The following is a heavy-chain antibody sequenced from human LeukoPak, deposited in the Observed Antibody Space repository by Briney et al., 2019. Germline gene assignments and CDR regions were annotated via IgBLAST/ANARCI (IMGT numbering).Heavy chain of an antibody. J-gene: IGHJ4*02. CDR1: AYTFTSYD. D-gene: IGHD2-15*01. Sequence: ASVKVSCKASAYTFTSYDINWVRQATGQGLEWMGWMNPNSGNTGYAQKLQGRVTMTRNTSISTAYMELSSLRSEDTAVYHCARGAPGSYCSGGSCPYFDYWGRGTLISVSS. V-gene: IGHV1-8*01. CDR3: ARGAPGSYCSGGSCPYFDY. CDR2: MNPNSGNT.